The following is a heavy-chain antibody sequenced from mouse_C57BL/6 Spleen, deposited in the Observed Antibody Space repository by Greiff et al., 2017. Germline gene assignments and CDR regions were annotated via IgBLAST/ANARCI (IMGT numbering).Heavy chain of an antibody. D-gene: IGHD2-2*01. CDR3: TRSGGYDLYYFDY. V-gene: IGHV1-15*01. Sequence: QVQLQQSGAELVRPGASVTLSCKASGYTFTDYEMHWVKQTPVHGLEWIGAIDPETGGTAYNQKFKGKAILTADKSSSTAYMELRSLTSEDSAVDYGTRSGGYDLYYFDYWGQGTTLTVSS. J-gene: IGHJ2*01. CDR2: IDPETGGT. CDR1: GYTFTDYE.